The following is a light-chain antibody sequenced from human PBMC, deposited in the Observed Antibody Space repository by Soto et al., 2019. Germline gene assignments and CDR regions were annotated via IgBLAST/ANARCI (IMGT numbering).Light chain of an antibody. CDR1: QSVSSIF. CDR3: QQYDDSPLYT. V-gene: IGKV3-20*01. CDR2: AAS. J-gene: IGKJ2*01. Sequence: IMLTQSPGTLSLSPGERATLSCRASQSVSSIFLAWYQQKPGQAPRLLIYAASSRATGVPDRFSGSGSGTDFTLTISRLEPEDFAVYYCQQYDDSPLYTFGQGTKVDIK.